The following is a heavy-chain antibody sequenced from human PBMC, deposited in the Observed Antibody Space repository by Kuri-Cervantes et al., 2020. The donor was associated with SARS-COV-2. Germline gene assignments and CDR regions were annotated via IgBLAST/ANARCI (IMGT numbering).Heavy chain of an antibody. V-gene: IGHV3-49*03. D-gene: IGHD3-10*01. CDR2: SRSKAYGGTS. CDR3: TTGPSVAVRPDSYFYMDV. Sequence: SLRLSCTASGFTFGDYAMHWFRQTPGKGLEWVGFSRSKAYGGTSEYAASVKDRFTISRDDTGTIAYLQMNSLKTEDTAVYYCTTGPSVAVRPDSYFYMDVWGKGTTVTVSS. CDR1: GFTFGDYA. J-gene: IGHJ6*03.